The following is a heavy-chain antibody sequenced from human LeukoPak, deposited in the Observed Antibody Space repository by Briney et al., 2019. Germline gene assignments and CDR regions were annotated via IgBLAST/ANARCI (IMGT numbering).Heavy chain of an antibody. CDR1: GFTFSSSW. V-gene: IGHV3-74*01. CDR3: ARDLNWETY. J-gene: IGHJ4*02. D-gene: IGHD7-27*01. Sequence: GGSLRLSCVASGFTFSSSWMHWVRQVPGKGLVWVSRINSDGSNTVYADSVKGRFTISRDNAKNSLYLQMNSLRAEDTAVYYCARDLNWETYWGQGTLVTVSS. CDR2: INSDGSNT.